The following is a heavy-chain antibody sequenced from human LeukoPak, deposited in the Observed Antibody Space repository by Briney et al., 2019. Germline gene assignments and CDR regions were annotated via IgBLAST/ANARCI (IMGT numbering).Heavy chain of an antibody. CDR2: ISSSSSYI. CDR1: GFTFSSYS. CDR3: AREIVVVPAAIGSYYYYYMDV. V-gene: IGHV3-21*01. D-gene: IGHD2-2*02. J-gene: IGHJ6*03. Sequence: PGGSLRLSCAASGFTFSSYSMNWVRQAPGKGLEWVSSISSSSSYIYYADSVKGRFTISRDNAKNSLYLQMNSLRAEDTAVYYCAREIVVVPAAIGSYYYYYMDVWGKGTTVTISS.